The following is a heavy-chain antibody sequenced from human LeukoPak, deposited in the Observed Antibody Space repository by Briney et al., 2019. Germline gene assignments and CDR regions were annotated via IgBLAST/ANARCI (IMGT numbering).Heavy chain of an antibody. V-gene: IGHV3-23*01. CDR1: GFPFSSYA. J-gene: IGHJ4*02. CDR3: ANRYGSGSYHHVDYFDY. Sequence: GGSLRLSCAASGFPFSSYAMTWVRQAPGKGLEWVSTISGSGGTTYYADSVKGRFTISRDNSKNTLYLQMNSLRAEDTAVYYCANRYGSGSYHHVDYFDYWGQGTLVTVSS. D-gene: IGHD3-10*01. CDR2: ISGSGGTT.